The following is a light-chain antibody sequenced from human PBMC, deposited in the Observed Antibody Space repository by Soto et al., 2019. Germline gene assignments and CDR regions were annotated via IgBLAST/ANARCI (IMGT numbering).Light chain of an antibody. J-gene: IGKJ1*01. CDR1: QSVSSSY. Sequence: EIVLTQSPGTLSLSPGERATLSCRASQSVSSSYLAWYQQKPGQAPRLLIYGASSRATGIADRFSGSGSGTVFTLTISRLEPEEFSVYYCQQYGSSPGTFGQGTKVEIK. CDR3: QQYGSSPGT. CDR2: GAS. V-gene: IGKV3-20*01.